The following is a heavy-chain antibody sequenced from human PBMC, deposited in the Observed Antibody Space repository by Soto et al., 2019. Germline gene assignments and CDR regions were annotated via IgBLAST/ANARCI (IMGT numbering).Heavy chain of an antibody. V-gene: IGHV5-51*01. J-gene: IGHJ4*02. CDR2: IYPGDSDT. CDR1: GFSITTYW. Sequence: GESLKISCKGSGFSITTYWIGWVRQMPGKGLEWMGIIYPGDSDTRYSPSFQGQVTISADKSINTAYLQWSSLKASDTAMYFCARRGGSYYDYWGQGTLVTVSS. CDR3: ARRGGSYYDY. D-gene: IGHD1-26*01.